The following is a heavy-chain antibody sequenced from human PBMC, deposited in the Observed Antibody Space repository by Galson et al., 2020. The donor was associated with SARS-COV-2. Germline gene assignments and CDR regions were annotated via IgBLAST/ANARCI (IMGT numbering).Heavy chain of an antibody. D-gene: IGHD5-12*01. J-gene: IGHJ4*02. Sequence: GGSLRLSCAASGFTFSTYEMNWVRQAPGKGLEWVSYISTTGDIIYYADSVKGRFTISRDNAKKSLYLQMSLRAEDTAVYYCARGDGYNYGYWGQGTLVTVSS. CDR2: ISTTGDII. CDR1: GFTFSTYE. V-gene: IGHV3-48*03. CDR3: ARGDGYNYGY.